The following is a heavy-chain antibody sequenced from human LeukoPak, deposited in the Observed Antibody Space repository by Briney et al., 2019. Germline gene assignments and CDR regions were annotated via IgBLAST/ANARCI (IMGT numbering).Heavy chain of an antibody. Sequence: SQTLSLTCTVSGGSISSGGYYWSWIRQPPGEGLEWIGYIYHSGSTYYNPSLKSRVTISVDRSKNQFSLKLSSVTAADTAVYYCARDRWGSGSWGYYYYGMDVWGQGTTVTVSS. CDR3: ARDRWGSGSWGYYYYGMDV. V-gene: IGHV4-30-2*01. J-gene: IGHJ6*02. D-gene: IGHD3-10*01. CDR2: IYHSGST. CDR1: GGSISSGGYY.